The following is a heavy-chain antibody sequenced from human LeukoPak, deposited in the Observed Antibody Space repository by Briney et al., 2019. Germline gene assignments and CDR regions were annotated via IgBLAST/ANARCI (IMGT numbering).Heavy chain of an antibody. D-gene: IGHD3-22*01. V-gene: IGHV1-58*01. Sequence: SVKVSRKASGFTFTSSAVQWVRQARGQRLEWIGWIVVGSGNTNYAQKFQERVTITRDMSTSTAYMELSSLRSEDTAVYYCAADPARGSGYDYWGQGTLVTVSS. CDR1: GFTFTSSA. J-gene: IGHJ4*02. CDR2: IVVGSGNT. CDR3: AADPARGSGYDY.